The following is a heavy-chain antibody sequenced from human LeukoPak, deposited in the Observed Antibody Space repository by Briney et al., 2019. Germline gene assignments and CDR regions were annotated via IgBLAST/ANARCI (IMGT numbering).Heavy chain of an antibody. V-gene: IGHV4-34*01. D-gene: IGHD3-10*01. CDR1: GFTFSSYA. J-gene: IGHJ4*02. CDR3: ARGGRGPSTNDY. Sequence: LRLSCAASGFTFSSYAMHWVRQPPGKGLEWIGEINHSGSTNYNPSLKSRVTISVDTSKNQFSLKLSSVTAADTAVYYCARGGRGPSTNDYWGQGTLVTVSS. CDR2: INHSGST.